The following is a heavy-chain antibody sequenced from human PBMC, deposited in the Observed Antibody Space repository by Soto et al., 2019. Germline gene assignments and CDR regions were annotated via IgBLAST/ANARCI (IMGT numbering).Heavy chain of an antibody. CDR2: ITDTGVST. Sequence: LRLSCTASGFTFFTYAMTWVRQAPGKGLEWVSSITDTGVSTYYADSVKGRFTISRDNSKNTLYLQMNSLRTDDSAVYYCAKDTPVVMFLFDSWGRGTLVTVSS. D-gene: IGHD2-15*01. CDR3: AKDTPVVMFLFDS. V-gene: IGHV3-23*01. J-gene: IGHJ4*02. CDR1: GFTFFTYA.